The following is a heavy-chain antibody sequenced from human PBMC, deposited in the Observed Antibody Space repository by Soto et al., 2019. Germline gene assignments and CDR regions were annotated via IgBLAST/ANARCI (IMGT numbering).Heavy chain of an antibody. D-gene: IGHD3-10*01. CDR1: GFTFSDYY. J-gene: IGHJ3*02. Sequence: PGGSLRLSCAASGFTFSDYYMSWIRQAPGKGLEWVSYISSSGSTIYYADSVKGRFTISRDNAKNSLYLQMNSLRAEDTAVYYCARDNDITMVRGHAFDIWGQGTMVTVSS. V-gene: IGHV3-11*01. CDR3: ARDNDITMVRGHAFDI. CDR2: ISSSGSTI.